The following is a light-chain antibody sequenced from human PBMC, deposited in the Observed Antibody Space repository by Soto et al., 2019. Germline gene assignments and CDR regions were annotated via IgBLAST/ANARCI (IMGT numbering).Light chain of an antibody. Sequence: EIVLTQFPATLSLSPGEGATLSCRASQSVSSYLAWYQQKRGQAPRLLIYDSSNRATGIPARFSGSGSGTDFTLTISRLEPEDFAVYYCQQYTSSLITFGQGTRLEIK. CDR2: DSS. J-gene: IGKJ5*01. V-gene: IGKV3-11*01. CDR1: QSVSSY. CDR3: QQYTSSLIT.